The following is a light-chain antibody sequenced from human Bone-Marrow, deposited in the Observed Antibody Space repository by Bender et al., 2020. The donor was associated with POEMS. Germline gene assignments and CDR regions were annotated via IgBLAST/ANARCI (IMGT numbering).Light chain of an antibody. CDR2: DVS. CDR3: NSYTSSSTLV. Sequence: QSALTQPASVSGSPGQSITISCTGTSSDVGGYKYVSWYQQHPGKVPKLMIYDVSNRPSGVSDRFSGSKSGNTASLTISGLQAEDEADYYCNSYTSSSTLVFGGGTKLTVL. CDR1: SSDVGGYKY. V-gene: IGLV2-14*03. J-gene: IGLJ3*02.